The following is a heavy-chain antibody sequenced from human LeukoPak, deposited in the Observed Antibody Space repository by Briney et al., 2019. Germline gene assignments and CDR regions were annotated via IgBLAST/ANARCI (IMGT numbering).Heavy chain of an antibody. J-gene: IGHJ5*02. CDR3: ARGAPHAQNWFDP. V-gene: IGHV1-69*04. CDR1: GGTFSSYA. CDR2: IIPILGIA. Sequence: SVKVSCKASGGTFSSYAIIWVRQAPGQGLEWMGRIIPILGIANYAQKFQGRVTITADKSTSTAYMELSSLRSEDTAVYYCARGAPHAQNWFDPWGQGTLVTVSS.